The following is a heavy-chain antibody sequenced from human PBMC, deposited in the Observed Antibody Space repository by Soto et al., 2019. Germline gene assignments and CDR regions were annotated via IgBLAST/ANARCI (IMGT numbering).Heavy chain of an antibody. J-gene: IGHJ5*02. Sequence: SETLSLTCTVSGGSILLGDYYWSWIRQPPGKGLEWIGYIYYSGSTYYNPSLKSRVTLSVDTSKNHFSLKLSSVTAADTAVYYCACLGGYCSGGSCYSGFDPWGQGTLVTVSS. CDR1: GGSILLGDYY. D-gene: IGHD2-15*01. CDR3: ACLGGYCSGGSCYSGFDP. CDR2: IYYSGST. V-gene: IGHV4-30-4*01.